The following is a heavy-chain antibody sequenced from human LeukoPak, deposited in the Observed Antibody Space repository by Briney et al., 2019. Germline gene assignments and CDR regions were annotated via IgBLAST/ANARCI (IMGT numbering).Heavy chain of an antibody. CDR2: VTADST. D-gene: IGHD2-2*01. CDR1: GFTFGTYA. V-gene: IGHV3-23*01. J-gene: IGHJ4*02. Sequence: GRSLRLSCAASGFTFGTYAMSWVRQAPGNGLEWVSTVTADSTYYADSVKGRFTISRDNSKNTLYLQMNSLRAEDTAVYYCAKGATGYCSSTSCLYYFDYWGQGTLVAVSS. CDR3: AKGATGYCSSTSCLYYFDY.